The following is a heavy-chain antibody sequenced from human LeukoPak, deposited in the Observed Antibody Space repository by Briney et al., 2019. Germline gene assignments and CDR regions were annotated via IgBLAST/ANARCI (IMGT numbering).Heavy chain of an antibody. V-gene: IGHV4-61*02. CDR1: GGSISSGSYY. Sequence: SETLSLTCTVSGGSISSGSYYWSWIRQPAGKGLGWIGRIYTSGSTNYNPSLKSRVTISVDTSKNQFSLKLSSVTAADTAVYYCAGERLWTYYFDYWGQGTLVTVSS. J-gene: IGHJ4*02. D-gene: IGHD5-18*01. CDR2: IYTSGST. CDR3: AGERLWTYYFDY.